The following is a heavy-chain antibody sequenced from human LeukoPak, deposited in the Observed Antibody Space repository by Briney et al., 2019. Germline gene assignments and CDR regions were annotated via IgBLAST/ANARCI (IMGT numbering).Heavy chain of an antibody. CDR1: GGSVSGHY. Sequence: SETLSLTCAVSGGSVSGHYWDWIRQPPGKGLEWIGYIYASGSANYYPSLKSRVTISLDTSENHVSLRLTSVTAADTAVYYCARDRAQWELSLWGQGTLVTVSS. D-gene: IGHD1-26*01. J-gene: IGHJ4*02. CDR2: IYASGSA. V-gene: IGHV4-59*02. CDR3: ARDRAQWELSL.